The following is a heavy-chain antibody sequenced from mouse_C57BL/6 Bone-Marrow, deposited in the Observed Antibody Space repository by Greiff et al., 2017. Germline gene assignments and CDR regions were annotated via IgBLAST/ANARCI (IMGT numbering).Heavy chain of an antibody. CDR3: ARYDYGWFAY. Sequence: QVQLQQSGAELARPGASVTLSCTASGYTFTSYGISWVKQRTGQGLEWIGEIYPRSGNTYYNEKFKGKATLTADKSSSTAYMELRSLTSEDSAVYFCARYDYGWFAYWGQGTLVTVSA. CDR2: IYPRSGNT. V-gene: IGHV1-81*01. D-gene: IGHD2-4*01. CDR1: GYTFTSYG. J-gene: IGHJ3*01.